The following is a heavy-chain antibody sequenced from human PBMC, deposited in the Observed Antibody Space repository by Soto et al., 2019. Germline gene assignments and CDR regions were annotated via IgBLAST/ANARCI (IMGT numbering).Heavy chain of an antibody. CDR3: AREFSSGWYRYGMDV. D-gene: IGHD6-19*01. CDR1: GFTFSSYG. CDR2: IWYDGSNK. V-gene: IGHV3-33*01. J-gene: IGHJ6*02. Sequence: QVQLVESGGGVVQPGRSLRLSCAASGFTFSSYGMHWVRQAPGKGLEWVAVIWYDGSNKYDADSVKGRFTISRDNSKNTLYLQMNSLRAEDTAVYYCAREFSSGWYRYGMDVWGQGTTVTVSS.